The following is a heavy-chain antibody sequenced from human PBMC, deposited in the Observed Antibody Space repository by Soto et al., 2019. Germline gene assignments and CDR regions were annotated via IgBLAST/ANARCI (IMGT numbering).Heavy chain of an antibody. V-gene: IGHV1-69*10. Sequence: ASVKVSCKATGGTFSSYAISWVRQAPGQGLEWMGGIIPILGIANYAQKFQGRVTITADKSTSTAYMELSSLRSEDTAVYYCASPRPSKPPGYCSGGSCSPYYYYGMDVWGQGTTVTVSS. CDR2: IIPILGIA. J-gene: IGHJ6*02. CDR3: ASPRPSKPPGYCSGGSCSPYYYYGMDV. D-gene: IGHD2-15*01. CDR1: GGTFSSYA.